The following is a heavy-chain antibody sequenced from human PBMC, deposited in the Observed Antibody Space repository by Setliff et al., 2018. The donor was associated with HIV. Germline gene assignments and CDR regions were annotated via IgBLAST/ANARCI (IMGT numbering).Heavy chain of an antibody. J-gene: IGHJ6*03. CDR2: ISVYNGNT. D-gene: IGHD3-16*01. V-gene: IGHV1-18*01. CDR1: GYTFTSYG. CDR3: ASRAGLGYVDV. Sequence: ASVKVSCKASGYTFTSYGVTWVRQAPGQGLEWMGWISVYNGNTNYAQKLQGRVTMTTDTSTSTAYMELRSLRSDDTAVYYCASRAGLGYVDVWGKGTTVTVSS.